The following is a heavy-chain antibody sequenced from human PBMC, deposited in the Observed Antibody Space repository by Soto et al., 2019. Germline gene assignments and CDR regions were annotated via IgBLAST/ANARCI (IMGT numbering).Heavy chain of an antibody. V-gene: IGHV1-69*04. CDR3: ARDSSSSSEVYYYYYMDV. CDR2: IIPILGIA. D-gene: IGHD6-6*01. J-gene: IGHJ6*03. CDR1: GGTFSSYT. Sequence: SVKVSCKASGGTFSSYTISWVRQAPGQGLEWMGRIIPILGIANYAQKFQGRVTITADKSTSTAYMELSSLRSEDTAVYYCARDSSSSSEVYYYYYMDVWGKGTTVTVSS.